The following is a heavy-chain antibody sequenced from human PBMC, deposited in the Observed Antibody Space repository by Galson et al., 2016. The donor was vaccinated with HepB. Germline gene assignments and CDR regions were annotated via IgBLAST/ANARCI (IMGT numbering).Heavy chain of an antibody. CDR3: ARDGVGYSYANFDY. CDR1: GFTFSSYN. Sequence: SLRLSCAVSGFTFSSYNMNWVRQAPGKGLEWVSSISRGGDYFYYADSVKGRFIISRDNAKNSLYLQMNSLRADDTAVYYCARDGVGYSYANFDYWGQGILVTVSS. D-gene: IGHD5-12*01. V-gene: IGHV3-21*06. J-gene: IGHJ4*02. CDR2: ISRGGDYF.